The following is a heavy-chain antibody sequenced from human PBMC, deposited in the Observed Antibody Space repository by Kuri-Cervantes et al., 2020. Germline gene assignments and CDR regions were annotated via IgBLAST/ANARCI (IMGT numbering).Heavy chain of an antibody. Sequence: GSLRLSCTVSGGSINDYYWSWIRQSPGMGLEWIGYFYYSGITNNDSSLKGRVTISVDRSKRQFSLRVSSVTAADTAMYYCARGTAGIYFDYWGQGTPVTVSS. CDR1: GGSINDYY. J-gene: IGHJ4*02. D-gene: IGHD2/OR15-2a*01. V-gene: IGHV4-59*01. CDR3: ARGTAGIYFDY. CDR2: FYYSGIT.